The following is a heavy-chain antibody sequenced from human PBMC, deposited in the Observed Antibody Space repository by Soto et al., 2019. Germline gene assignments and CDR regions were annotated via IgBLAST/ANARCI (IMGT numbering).Heavy chain of an antibody. Sequence: SETLSLTCTVSGGSISSYYWSWIRQPPGKGLEWIGYIYYSGSTNYNPSLKSRVTISVDTSKNQFSLKLSSVTAADTAVYYCASGYCSGGSRYSGWFDPWGQGTLVTVSS. D-gene: IGHD2-15*01. V-gene: IGHV4-59*01. CDR1: GGSISSYY. J-gene: IGHJ5*02. CDR2: IYYSGST. CDR3: ASGYCSGGSRYSGWFDP.